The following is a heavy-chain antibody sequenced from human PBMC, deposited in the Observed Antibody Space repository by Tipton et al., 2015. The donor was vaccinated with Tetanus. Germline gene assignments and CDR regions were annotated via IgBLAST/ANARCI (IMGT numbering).Heavy chain of an antibody. J-gene: IGHJ6*04. CDR1: GGPISSFY. CDR2: IYQNGDA. D-gene: IGHD2-21*01. V-gene: IGHV4-59*01. CDR3: ARERIEAFYYHGLDV. Sequence: TLSLTCTVPGGPISSFYWYWIRQPPGKGLEWIAYIYQNGDANYNPSLQSRVTISVDTSKNQFSLQLAFVTAADTAIYYCARERIEAFYYHGLDVWGSGTTVTVSS.